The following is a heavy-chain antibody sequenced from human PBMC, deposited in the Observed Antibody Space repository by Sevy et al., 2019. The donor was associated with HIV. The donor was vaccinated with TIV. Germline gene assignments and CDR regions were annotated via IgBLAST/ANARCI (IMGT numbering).Heavy chain of an antibody. V-gene: IGHV3-23*01. J-gene: IGHJ4*02. CDR1: GFTFDSYA. CDR3: VKVKWGVGATGGDFDY. Sequence: GGSLRLSCAASGFTFDSYAMTWVRQAPGKGLQWVSGISGSGGTTYYADSVKGRFTISRDNSKNTLYLQMNSLRAEDTAVYYCVKVKWGVGATGGDFDYWGQGTLVTVSS. CDR2: ISGSGGTT. D-gene: IGHD1-26*01.